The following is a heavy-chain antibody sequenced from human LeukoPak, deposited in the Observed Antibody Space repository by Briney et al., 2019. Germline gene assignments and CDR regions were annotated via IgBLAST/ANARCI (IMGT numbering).Heavy chain of an antibody. CDR1: GGSISSSSYY. D-gene: IGHD5-24*01. J-gene: IGHJ4*02. V-gene: IGHV4-39*07. CDR2: IYYSGST. CDR3: ARGRWSRDGYNYDFDY. Sequence: SETLSLTCTVSGGSISSSSYYWGWIRQPPGKGLEWIGSIYYSGSTYYNPSLKSRVTISVDTSKNQFSLKLSSVTAADTAVYYCARGRWSRDGYNYDFDYWGQGTLVTVSS.